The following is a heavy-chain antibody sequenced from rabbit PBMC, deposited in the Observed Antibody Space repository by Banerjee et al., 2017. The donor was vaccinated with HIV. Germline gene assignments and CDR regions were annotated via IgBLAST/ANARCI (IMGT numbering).Heavy chain of an antibody. CDR1: GFSFSSSYW. V-gene: IGHV1S45*01. Sequence: QEQLEESGGDLVKPEGSLTLTCTASGFSFSSSYWVCWVRQAPGKGPEWIACIYAGSSGSTYYASWAKGRFTISKTSSTTVTLQMTSLTDADTATYFCARDHPYAAYGGHGYADLWGPGTLVTVS. J-gene: IGHJ4*01. CDR3: ARDHPYAAYGGHGYADL. D-gene: IGHD6-1*01. CDR2: IYAGSSGST.